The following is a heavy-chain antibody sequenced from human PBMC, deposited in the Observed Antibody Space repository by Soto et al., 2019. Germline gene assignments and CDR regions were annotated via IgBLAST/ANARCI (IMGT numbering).Heavy chain of an antibody. CDR2: IVPIFGTT. D-gene: IGHD6-19*01. J-gene: IGHJ6*02. Sequence: QVQLVQSGAEVKKPGSSVKVSCKVSGGTFSNYAIDWVRLAPGQGLEWMGGIVPIFGTTYYTQKFQGRALIIAHDSTTTAYLELTSLRSEDTAIYYCARVEAVASIYNYHGLAVWGQGTAVTVSS. V-gene: IGHV1-69*12. CDR1: GGTFSNYA. CDR3: ARVEAVASIYNYHGLAV.